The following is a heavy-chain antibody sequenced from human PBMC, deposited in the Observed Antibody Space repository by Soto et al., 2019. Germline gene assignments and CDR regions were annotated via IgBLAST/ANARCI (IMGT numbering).Heavy chain of an antibody. CDR3: AKLSCTSSTCYFPGWFDP. V-gene: IGHV4-31*03. D-gene: IGHD2-2*01. J-gene: IGHJ5*02. CDR2: VYYSGSS. Sequence: SETLSLTCTVSGDSISGGASFWSWIRQPPGKGLEWIANVYYSGSSYYNPSLKSRLTISVDTTKNQFSLQLKSMTAADTAVYYCAKLSCTSSTCYFPGWFDPWGQGALVTVSS. CDR1: GDSISGGASF.